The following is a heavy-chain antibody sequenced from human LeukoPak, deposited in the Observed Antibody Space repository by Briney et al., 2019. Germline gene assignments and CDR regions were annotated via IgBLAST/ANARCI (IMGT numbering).Heavy chain of an antibody. CDR2: ISAYNGNT. V-gene: IGHV1-18*01. Sequence: ASVKVSCKASGYTFTSYGSSWVRQAPGQGLEWMGWISAYNGNTNYAQKLQCRVTMTTDTSTSTAYMELRSLRSDDTAVYYCARDLGIAVAGTGSLVTDYWGQGTLVTVSS. CDR3: ARDLGIAVAGTGSLVTDY. J-gene: IGHJ4*02. CDR1: GYTFTSYG. D-gene: IGHD6-19*01.